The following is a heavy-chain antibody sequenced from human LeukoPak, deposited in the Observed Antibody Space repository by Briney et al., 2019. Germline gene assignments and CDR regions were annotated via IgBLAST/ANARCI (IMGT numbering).Heavy chain of an antibody. J-gene: IGHJ4*02. V-gene: IGHV1-69*05. CDR3: ARTNGDYRYFDY. CDR2: IIPIFGTA. Sequence: SVKVSCKASGGTFTSYAISWVRQAPGQGLEWMGGIIPIFGTANYAQKFHGRVTITTDESTSKAYMELSSLRAEDTAVYYCARTNGDYRYFDYWGQGTLVTVSS. D-gene: IGHD4-17*01. CDR1: GGTFTSYA.